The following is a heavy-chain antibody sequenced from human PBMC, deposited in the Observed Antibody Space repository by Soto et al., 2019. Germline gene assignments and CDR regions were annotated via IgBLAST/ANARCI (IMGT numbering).Heavy chain of an antibody. Sequence: SETLSLTCAVYGGSFSGYYWTWIRQPPGTGLEWIGEINHSGSTNYNPSLKSRVTISVDTSKNQFSLKLTSVTAADTAVYYCARLKITGLFDYWGQGTLVTVSS. CDR1: GGSFSGYY. D-gene: IGHD2-8*02. J-gene: IGHJ4*02. CDR2: INHSGST. CDR3: ARLKITGLFDY. V-gene: IGHV4-34*01.